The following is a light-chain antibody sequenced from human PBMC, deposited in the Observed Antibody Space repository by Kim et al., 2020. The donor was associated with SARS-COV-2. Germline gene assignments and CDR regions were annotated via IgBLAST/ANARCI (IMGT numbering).Light chain of an antibody. CDR3: CSYAGTYTPYV. Sequence: SGTISCSGTSSDVGAYNSGSWYQQHPGKAPKRMIYDVNKRPSGVPDRFSASKSANTASLTISGLQAEDEADYYCCSYAGTYTPYVFGTGTKVTVL. CDR1: SSDVGAYNS. J-gene: IGLJ1*01. V-gene: IGLV2-11*03. CDR2: DVN.